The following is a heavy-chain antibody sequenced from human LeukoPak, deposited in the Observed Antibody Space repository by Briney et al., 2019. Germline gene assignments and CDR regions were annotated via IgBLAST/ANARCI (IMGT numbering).Heavy chain of an antibody. D-gene: IGHD6-6*01. CDR1: GFTFSSYW. J-gene: IGHJ3*01. CDR2: VNHNGNVN. V-gene: IGHV3-7*03. Sequence: GGSLRLSCAASGFTFSSYWMNWARQAPGKGLEWVASVNHNGNVNYYVDSVKGRFTISRDNAKNSLYLQMSNLRAEDTAVYFCARSSYSSSSSVWGQGTMVTVSS. CDR3: ARSSYSSSSSV.